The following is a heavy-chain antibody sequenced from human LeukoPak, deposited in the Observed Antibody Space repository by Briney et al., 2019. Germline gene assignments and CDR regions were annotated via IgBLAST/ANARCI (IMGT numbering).Heavy chain of an antibody. CDR3: TRLNYCSSTSCEDY. Sequence: QPGRSLRLSCAASGFTFDDYAMHWVRQASGKGLEWVGRIRSKANSYATAYAASVKGRFTISRDDSKNTAYLQMNSLKTEDTAVYYCTRLNYCSSTSCEDYWGQGTLVTVSS. D-gene: IGHD2-2*01. CDR1: GFTFDDYA. V-gene: IGHV3-73*01. CDR2: IRSKANSYAT. J-gene: IGHJ4*02.